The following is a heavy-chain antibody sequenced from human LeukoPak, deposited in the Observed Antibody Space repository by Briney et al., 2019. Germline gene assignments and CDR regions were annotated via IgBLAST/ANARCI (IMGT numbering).Heavy chain of an antibody. Sequence: ASVKVSCKASGYTFTGYYMHWVRHPPGQGLEWMGLINPNSGGTNYAQKFQGRVTMTRDTSISTAYMELSRLRSDDTAVYSCERSYYDSSGYSYPYYWGQGTLVPVSS. CDR3: ERSYYDSSGYSYPYY. V-gene: IGHV1-2*02. CDR1: GYTFTGYY. CDR2: INPNSGGT. D-gene: IGHD3-22*01. J-gene: IGHJ4*02.